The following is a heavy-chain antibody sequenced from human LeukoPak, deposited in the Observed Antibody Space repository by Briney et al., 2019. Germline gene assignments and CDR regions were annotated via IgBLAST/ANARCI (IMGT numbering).Heavy chain of an antibody. CDR2: ISWNSGSI. J-gene: IGHJ4*02. CDR3: AKVVGIAVAGEGFDY. Sequence: PGRSLRLSCAASGFTFDDYAMHWVRQAPGKGLEGVSGISWNSGSIGYADSVKGRFTISRDNAKDSLYLQMSSLRAEDTALYYCAKVVGIAVAGEGFDYWGQGTLVTVSS. D-gene: IGHD6-19*01. CDR1: GFTFDDYA. V-gene: IGHV3-9*01.